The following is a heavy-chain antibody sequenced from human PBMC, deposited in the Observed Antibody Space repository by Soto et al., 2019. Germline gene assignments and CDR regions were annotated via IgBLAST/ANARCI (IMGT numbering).Heavy chain of an antibody. D-gene: IGHD4-17*01. CDR2: IYYSGST. J-gene: IGHJ4*02. Sequence: PSETLSLTCTVSGGSISSYYWSWIRQPPGKGLEWIGYIYYSGSTNYNPSLKSRVTISVDTSKNQFSLKLSSVTAADTAVYYCATLTVTTGLVDYWGQGTLVTVSS. CDR1: GGSISSYY. V-gene: IGHV4-59*01. CDR3: ATLTVTTGLVDY.